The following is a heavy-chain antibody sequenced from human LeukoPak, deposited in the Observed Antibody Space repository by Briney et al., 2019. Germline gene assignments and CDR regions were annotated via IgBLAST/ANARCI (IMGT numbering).Heavy chain of an antibody. CDR2: IDPSDSYT. CDR3: ARHGLDGSADY. V-gene: IGHV5-10-1*01. Sequence: GGSLKISCQGSGYNFTSYWISWGRQVPGKGLEWMGRIDPSDSYTNNSPSFEGHVTISTDKSISTAYLQWSSLKASDTAMYYCARHGLDGSADYWGQGTLVTVSS. D-gene: IGHD3/OR15-3a*01. J-gene: IGHJ4*02. CDR1: GYNFTSYW.